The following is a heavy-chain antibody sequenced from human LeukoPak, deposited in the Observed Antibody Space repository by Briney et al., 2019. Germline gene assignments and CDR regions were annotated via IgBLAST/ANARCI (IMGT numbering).Heavy chain of an antibody. V-gene: IGHV3-21*01. D-gene: IGHD2-2*01. CDR1: GFTFSSYS. Sequence: GGSLRLSCAASGFTFSSYSMNWVRQAPGKGLEGVSSISSSSSYIYYADSVKGRFTISRDNAKNSLYLQMNSLRAEDTAVYYCARDGCSSTSCSPTWFDPWGQGTLVTVSS. J-gene: IGHJ5*02. CDR2: ISSSSSYI. CDR3: ARDGCSSTSCSPTWFDP.